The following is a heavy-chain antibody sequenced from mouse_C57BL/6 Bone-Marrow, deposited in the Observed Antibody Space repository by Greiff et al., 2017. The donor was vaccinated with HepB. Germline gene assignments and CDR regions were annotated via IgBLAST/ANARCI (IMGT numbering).Heavy chain of an antibody. CDR1: GFTFSDFY. J-gene: IGHJ2*01. V-gene: IGHV7-1*01. Sequence: EVMLVESGGGLVQSGRSLRLSCATSGFTFSDFYMEWVRQAPGKGLEWIAASRNKANDYTTEYSASVKGRFIVSRDTSQSILYLQMNALRAEDTAIYYCARVNFDYWGQGTTLTVSS. CDR2: SRNKANDYTT. CDR3: ARVNFDY.